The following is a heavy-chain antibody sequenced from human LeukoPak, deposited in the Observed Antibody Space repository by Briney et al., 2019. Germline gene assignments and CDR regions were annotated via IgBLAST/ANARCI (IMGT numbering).Heavy chain of an antibody. CDR2: INTDGSST. CDR1: GFTFSSYW. D-gene: IGHD5-18*01. J-gene: IGHJ6*02. Sequence: GGSLRLSCAASGFTFSSYWMHWVRQAPGKGLVWVSRINTDGSSTSYADSVKGRFTISRDNAKNTLYLQMNSLRAEDTAVYYCARDSRTAMVIYYYYGMDVWGQGTTVTVSS. CDR3: ARDSRTAMVIYYYYGMDV. V-gene: IGHV3-74*01.